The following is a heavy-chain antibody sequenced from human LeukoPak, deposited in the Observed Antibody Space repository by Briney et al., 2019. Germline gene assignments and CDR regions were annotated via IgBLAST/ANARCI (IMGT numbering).Heavy chain of an antibody. V-gene: IGHV3-30*18. CDR2: ISYDGSNK. Sequence: PGGSLRLSCAASGFTFSSYGMHWVRQAPGMGLEWVAVISYDGSNKYYADSVKGRFTISRDNSKNTLYLQMNSLRAEDTAVYYCAKSETSLPYYFDYWGQGTLVTVSS. J-gene: IGHJ4*02. CDR3: AKSETSLPYYFDY. CDR1: GFTFSSYG.